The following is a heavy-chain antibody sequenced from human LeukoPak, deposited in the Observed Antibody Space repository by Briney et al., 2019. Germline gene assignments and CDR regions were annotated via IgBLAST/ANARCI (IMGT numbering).Heavy chain of an antibody. CDR3: ASRRSYCYDSSGYMEH. V-gene: IGHV1-69*13. CDR1: GGTFSSYA. CDR2: IIPILGTA. Sequence: ASVKVSCKASGGTFSSYAISWVRQAPGQGLEWMRGIIPILGTANYAQKFQGRVTITADESTSTAYMELSSLRSEDTAVYYCASRRSYCYDSSGYMEHWGPGTLVTVSS. D-gene: IGHD3-22*01. J-gene: IGHJ1*01.